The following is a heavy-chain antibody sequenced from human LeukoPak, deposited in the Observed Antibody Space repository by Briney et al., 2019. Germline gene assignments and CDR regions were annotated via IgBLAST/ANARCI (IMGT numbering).Heavy chain of an antibody. D-gene: IGHD6-13*01. CDR1: GGSISSGDYY. J-gene: IGHJ5*02. Sequence: SETLSLTCTVSGGSISSGDYYWSWIRQPPGKGLEWIGYIYYSGSTYYNPSPKSRVTTSIDTSKSQFSLKMSSVTAADTAVYYCVREVKGYGSSWYQNWFDPWGQGTLVTVSS. CDR2: IYYSGST. CDR3: VREVKGYGSSWYQNWFDP. V-gene: IGHV4-30-4*01.